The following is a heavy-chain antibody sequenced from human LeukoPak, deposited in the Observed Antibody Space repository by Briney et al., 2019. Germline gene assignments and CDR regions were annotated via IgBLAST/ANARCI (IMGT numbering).Heavy chain of an antibody. Sequence: GGSLRLSCAASGFIVSSNYMTWVRQAPGKGLEWVPVIHNDGSTYYADSVKGRFTISRDNSKNTLYFQMNGLTVEDTAVYYCAALARDYWGQGTLVTVSS. J-gene: IGHJ4*02. D-gene: IGHD3-3*02. CDR2: IHNDGST. CDR1: GFIVSSNY. CDR3: AALARDY. V-gene: IGHV3-53*01.